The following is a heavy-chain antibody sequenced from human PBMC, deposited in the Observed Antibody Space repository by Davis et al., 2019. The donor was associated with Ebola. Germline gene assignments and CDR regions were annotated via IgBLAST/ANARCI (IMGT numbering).Heavy chain of an antibody. D-gene: IGHD3-22*01. CDR2: IIPIFGTA. CDR1: GGTFSSYA. J-gene: IGHJ3*02. V-gene: IGHV1-69*13. CDR3: ARDSAVNYYDSSGYNDAFDI. Sequence: SVKVSCKASGGTFSSYAISWVRQAPGQGLEWMGGIIPIFGTANYAQKFQGRVTITADESTSTAYMELSSLRSEDTAVYYCARDSAVNYYDSSGYNDAFDIWGQGTMVTVSS.